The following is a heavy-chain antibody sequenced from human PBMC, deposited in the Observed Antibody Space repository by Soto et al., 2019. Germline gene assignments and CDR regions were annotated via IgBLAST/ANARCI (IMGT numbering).Heavy chain of an antibody. D-gene: IGHD2-2*01. CDR2: IYYSGST. CDR3: ARVGAGYCSSTSCYRTQEKINWFDP. J-gene: IGHJ5*02. V-gene: IGHV4-59*01. CDR1: GGSISSYY. Sequence: QVQLQESGPGLVKPSETLSLTCTVSGGSISSYYWSWIRQPPGKGLEWIGYIYYSGSTNYNPSLKSRVTISVDTSKNQFSLKLSSVTAADTAVYYCARVGAGYCSSTSCYRTQEKINWFDPWGQGTLVTVSS.